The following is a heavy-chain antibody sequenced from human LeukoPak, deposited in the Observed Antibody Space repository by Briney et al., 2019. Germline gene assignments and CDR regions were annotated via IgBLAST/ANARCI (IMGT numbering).Heavy chain of an antibody. CDR2: ISGSGGSP. Sequence: PGGSLRLSCAASGFTFSSYAMSWVRQAPGKGLEWVSAISGSGGSPYYADSVKGRFTISRDNSRNTLYLQMNSLSADDTAIYYCAKYGAYDPYFDNWGQGTLVTVSS. CDR3: AKYGAYDPYFDN. V-gene: IGHV3-23*01. J-gene: IGHJ4*02. CDR1: GFTFSSYA. D-gene: IGHD4-17*01.